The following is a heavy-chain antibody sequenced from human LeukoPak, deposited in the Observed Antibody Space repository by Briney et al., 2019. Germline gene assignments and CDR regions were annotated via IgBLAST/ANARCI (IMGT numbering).Heavy chain of an antibody. CDR1: GGSISSSSYY. CDR3: ARVRWGARGFRAPTAIDY. J-gene: IGHJ4*02. Sequence: NPSETLSLTCTVSGGSISSSSYYWGWIRQPPGKGLEWIGSIYYSGSTYYNPSLKSRVTISVDTSKNQFSLKLSSVTAADTAVYYCARVRWGARGFRAPTAIDYWGQGTLVTVSS. V-gene: IGHV4-39*07. CDR2: IYYSGST. D-gene: IGHD1-26*01.